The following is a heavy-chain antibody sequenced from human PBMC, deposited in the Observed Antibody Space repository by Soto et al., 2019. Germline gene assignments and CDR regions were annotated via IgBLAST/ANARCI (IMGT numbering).Heavy chain of an antibody. D-gene: IGHD3-22*01. CDR1: GFTFSTYA. Sequence: PGGSLRLSCAASGFTFSTYAMTWVRQAPGKGLEWVSTINTSGVSTYYADSVKGRFTISRDNSKNTLYLQMNSLRAEDTAVYYCAREHDTSGYILGYWGQGTLVTVSS. J-gene: IGHJ4*02. V-gene: IGHV3-23*01. CDR3: AREHDTSGYILGY. CDR2: INTSGVST.